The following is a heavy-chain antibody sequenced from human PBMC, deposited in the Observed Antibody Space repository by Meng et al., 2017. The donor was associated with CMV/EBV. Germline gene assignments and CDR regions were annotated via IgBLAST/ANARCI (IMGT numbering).Heavy chain of an antibody. CDR1: GFTFSSYA. Sequence: GESLKISCAASGFTFSSYAMSWVRQAPGKGLEWVSSISSSSSYIYYADSVKGRFTISRDNAKNSLYLQMNSLRAEDTAVYYCARERMGHWGQGTLVTVSS. D-gene: IGHD5-24*01. V-gene: IGHV3-21*01. J-gene: IGHJ4*02. CDR3: ARERMGH. CDR2: ISSSSSYI.